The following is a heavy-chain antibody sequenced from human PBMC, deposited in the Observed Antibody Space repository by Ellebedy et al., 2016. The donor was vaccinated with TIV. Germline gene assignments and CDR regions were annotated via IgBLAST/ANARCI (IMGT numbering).Heavy chain of an antibody. J-gene: IGHJ4*02. V-gene: IGHV3-74*01. Sequence: GESLKISCAASGFTFSNHWMHWVRQAPGKGLAWVSRIDTDGSSTSYADSVKGRFTISRDKAKNSLSLQMDSLRAEDTALYYSVTDRGEGGLLSFFDFWGRGTQVTVST. CDR1: GFTFSNHW. CDR3: VTDRGEGGLLSFFDF. CDR2: IDTDGSST. D-gene: IGHD2/OR15-2a*01.